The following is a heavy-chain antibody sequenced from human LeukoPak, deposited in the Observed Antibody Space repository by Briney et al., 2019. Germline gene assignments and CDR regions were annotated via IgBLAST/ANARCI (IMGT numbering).Heavy chain of an antibody. CDR2: IYYSGST. D-gene: IGHD1-26*01. V-gene: IGHV4-59*01. CDR3: ARMSGGSWFDP. CDR1: GGSISSYY. J-gene: IGHJ5*02. Sequence: SETLSLTCTVSGGSISSYYWTWIRQPPGKGLEWIGYIYYSGSTNYNPSLKSRVTISVDTSKNQFSLNLSSVTAADTALYYCARMSGGSWFDPWGQGTLVTVSS.